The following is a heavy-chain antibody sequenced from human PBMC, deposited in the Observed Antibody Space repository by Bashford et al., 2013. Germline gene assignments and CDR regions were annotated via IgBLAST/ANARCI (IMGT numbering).Heavy chain of an antibody. CDR1: GGSISSYY. V-gene: IGHV4-59*01. D-gene: IGHD2-2*01. Sequence: SSETLSLTCTVSGGSISSYYWSWIRQPPGKGLEWIGYIYYSGSTKSNPSLQSRVTISVDTSKNQFSLKVSSVTAADTAVYYCARGIPCSSTSCCPRVWGQGTTVTVSS. CDR2: IYYSGST. CDR3: ARGIPCSSTSCCPRV. J-gene: IGHJ6*02.